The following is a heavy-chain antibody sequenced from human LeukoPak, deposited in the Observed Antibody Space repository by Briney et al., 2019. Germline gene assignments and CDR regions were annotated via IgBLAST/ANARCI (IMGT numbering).Heavy chain of an antibody. D-gene: IGHD3-10*01. Sequence: GGSLRLSRAASGFTFSSYAMSWVRQAPGKGLEWVSAISGSGGSTYYADSVKGRFTISRDNSKNTLYLQMNSLRAEDTAVYYCAKDGSYYYGSGTPNWGQGTLVTVSS. CDR1: GFTFSSYA. CDR2: ISGSGGST. CDR3: AKDGSYYYGSGTPN. V-gene: IGHV3-23*01. J-gene: IGHJ4*02.